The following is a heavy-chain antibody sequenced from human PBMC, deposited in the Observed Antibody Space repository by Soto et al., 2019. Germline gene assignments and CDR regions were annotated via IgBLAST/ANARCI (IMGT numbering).Heavy chain of an antibody. D-gene: IGHD3-3*01. V-gene: IGHV3-23*01. J-gene: IGHJ6*01. Sequence: SLRLSCAASGFTFSSYAMSWVRQAPGKGLEWVSAISGSGGSTYYADSVKGRVTISRDNSMITLYLQMTGLRAVDTAVYHCAKPSRVTIFGVVTRNIDGMAVWGQGATVTASS. CDR1: GFTFSSYA. CDR3: AKPSRVTIFGVVTRNIDGMAV. CDR2: ISGSGGST.